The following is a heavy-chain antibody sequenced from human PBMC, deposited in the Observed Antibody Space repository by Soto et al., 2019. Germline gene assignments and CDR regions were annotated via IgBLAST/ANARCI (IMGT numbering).Heavy chain of an antibody. Sequence: QVHLVQSGAEVKKPGASVKVSCKGSGYAFTTSGITWVRQAPGQGLEWMAWISAHNGNTDYAQKLQGRVTVTRDTATSTAYRELRSLRSDDTAVYYCARGRYGDYWGQGALVTVSS. CDR1: GYAFTTSG. CDR3: ARGRYGDY. V-gene: IGHV1-18*01. J-gene: IGHJ4*02. CDR2: ISAHNGNT. D-gene: IGHD1-1*01.